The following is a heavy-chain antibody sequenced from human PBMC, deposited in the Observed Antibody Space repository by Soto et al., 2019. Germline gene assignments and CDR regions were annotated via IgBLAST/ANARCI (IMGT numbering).Heavy chain of an antibody. J-gene: IGHJ5*02. Sequence: GASVKVSCKASGYTVTTYAMHWVRQAPGQRLEWMGWINTGNGNTKYSQKFQGRVTITRDTSANTVYMELSSLRSEDTAVFNCARAPGYTYNTNWFDPWGQGTLVTVSS. CDR3: ARAPGYTYNTNWFDP. CDR1: GYTVTTYA. V-gene: IGHV1-3*04. CDR2: INTGNGNT. D-gene: IGHD5-18*01.